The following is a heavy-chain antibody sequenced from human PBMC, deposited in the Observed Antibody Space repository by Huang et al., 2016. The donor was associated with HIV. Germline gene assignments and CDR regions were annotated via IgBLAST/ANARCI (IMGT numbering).Heavy chain of an antibody. CDR3: AKGIKSSGSYYFDY. Sequence: EVQLLESGGGLVQPGGSLSLSCAAAGFSFNNYARNGVCQPPGKGLELVATISGNGGSTYYADTVKGRFTISRDNSKNTLYLHMNSLRVEDTAVYYCAKGIKSSGSYYFDYWGQGTLVTVSS. D-gene: IGHD3-10*01. V-gene: IGHV3-23*01. J-gene: IGHJ4*02. CDR1: GFSFNNYA. CDR2: ISGNGGST.